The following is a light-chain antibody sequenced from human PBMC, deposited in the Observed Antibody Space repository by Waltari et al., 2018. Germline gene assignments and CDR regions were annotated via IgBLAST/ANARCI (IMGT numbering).Light chain of an antibody. Sequence: DIVMTQSPDSLAVSLGEPATINCKSSQNILYTPNYKNYLAWYQQKPGQPPKLLISWASARASGVPDRFSGSGSRTDFTLTISSLQAEDVAVYYCQQYYNAPLTFGGGTKVEIK. CDR2: WAS. CDR1: QNILYTPNYKNY. CDR3: QQYYNAPLT. V-gene: IGKV4-1*01. J-gene: IGKJ4*01.